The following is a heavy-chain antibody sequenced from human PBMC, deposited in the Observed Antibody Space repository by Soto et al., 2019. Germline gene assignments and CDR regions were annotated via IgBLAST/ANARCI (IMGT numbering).Heavy chain of an antibody. CDR1: GFTVSSNY. CDR3: AREIGTSLDS. V-gene: IGHV3-53*01. Sequence: EVQLVESGGGLIQPGGSLRLSCTASGFTVSSNYMTWVRQAPGKGLEWVSVIYSDGRTYYADSVKGRFTISRDNSKNTLFLQMNSLRAEDTAVYYCAREIGTSLDSWGQGTLVTVSS. D-gene: IGHD6-13*01. J-gene: IGHJ4*02. CDR2: IYSDGRT.